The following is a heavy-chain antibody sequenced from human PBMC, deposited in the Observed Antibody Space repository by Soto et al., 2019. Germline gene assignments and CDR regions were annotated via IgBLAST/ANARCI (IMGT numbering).Heavy chain of an antibody. D-gene: IGHD1-7*01. Sequence: GGSLRLSCAASGFTFSSYGMHWVRQAPGKGLEWVAVIWYDGSNKYYADSVKGRFTISRDNSKNTLYLQMNSLRAEDTAVYYCARDKIPELELEYWGQGTLVAVSS. CDR1: GFTFSSYG. CDR2: IWYDGSNK. J-gene: IGHJ4*02. CDR3: ARDKIPELELEY. V-gene: IGHV3-33*01.